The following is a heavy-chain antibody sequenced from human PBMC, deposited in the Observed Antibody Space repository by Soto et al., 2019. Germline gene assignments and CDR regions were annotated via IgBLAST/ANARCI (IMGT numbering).Heavy chain of an antibody. J-gene: IGHJ1*01. Sequence: QVQLVQSGAEVQRPGASVKVSCQASGYTFTTYDMHWVRQAPGQSLEWMGWIKTYTGHAKYSQKFQDRVTMTRDTSASTGYMELSSLTSEDTAVYFCVVSTGWWSFLYWGQGALVTVPP. D-gene: IGHD6-19*01. CDR3: VVSTGWWSFLY. CDR1: GYTFTTYD. CDR2: IKTYTGHA. V-gene: IGHV1-3*04.